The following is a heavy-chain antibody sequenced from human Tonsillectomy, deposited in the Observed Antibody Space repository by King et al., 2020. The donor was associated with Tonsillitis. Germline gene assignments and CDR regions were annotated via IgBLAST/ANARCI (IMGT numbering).Heavy chain of an antibody. CDR3: ARKNDWYFDL. D-gene: IGHD1-1*01. CDR1: GFTFSSDG. J-gene: IGHJ2*01. CDR2: ICYDGSNR. V-gene: IGHV3-33*08. Sequence: VQLVESGGGVVQPGRSLRLSCVVSGFTFSSDGMHWVRQAPGKGLEWVAVICYDGSNRDYVDSVKGRFTISRDDSKNTLYLQMNSLRAEDTAVYYCARKNDWYFDLWGRGTLVTVSS.